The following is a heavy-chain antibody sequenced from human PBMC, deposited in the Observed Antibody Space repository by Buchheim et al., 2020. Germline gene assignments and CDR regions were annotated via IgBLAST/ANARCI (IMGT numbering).Heavy chain of an antibody. D-gene: IGHD3-3*01. Sequence: QVQLVESGGGVVQPGRSLRLSCAASGFTFSSYGMHWVRQAPGKGLEWVAVISYDGSNKYYADSVKGRFTISRDNSKNTLYLQMNSLRAEDTALYHCARDARRGAHYDFWSGYSHYGMDVWGQGTT. CDR3: ARDARRGAHYDFWSGYSHYGMDV. V-gene: IGHV3-30*03. J-gene: IGHJ6*02. CDR2: ISYDGSNK. CDR1: GFTFSSYG.